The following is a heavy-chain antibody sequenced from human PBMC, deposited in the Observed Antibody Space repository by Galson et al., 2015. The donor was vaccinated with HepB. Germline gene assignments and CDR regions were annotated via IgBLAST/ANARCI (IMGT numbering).Heavy chain of an antibody. Sequence: SLRLSCAASGFTFSSYAMSWVRQAPGKGLEWVSAISGSGGSTYYADSVKGRFTISRDNSKNTLYLQMNSLRAEDTAVYYCAKSPLVRGALDYWGQGTLVTVSS. J-gene: IGHJ4*02. CDR3: AKSPLVRGALDY. V-gene: IGHV3-23*01. CDR2: ISGSGGST. CDR1: GFTFSSYA. D-gene: IGHD3-10*01.